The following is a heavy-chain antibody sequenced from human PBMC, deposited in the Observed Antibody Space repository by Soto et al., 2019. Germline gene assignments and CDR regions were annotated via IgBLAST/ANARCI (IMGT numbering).Heavy chain of an antibody. CDR1: GFTFGDYA. CDR2: IRSKAYGGTT. J-gene: IGHJ5*02. CDR3: TRDVLLWFGELPSWFDP. Sequence: GGSLRLSCTASGFTFGDYAMSWFRQAPGKGLEWVGFIRSKAYGGTTEYAASVKGRFTISRDDSKSIAYLQMNSLKTEDTAVYYCTRDVLLWFGELPSWFDPWGQGTLVTVSS. V-gene: IGHV3-49*03. D-gene: IGHD3-10*01.